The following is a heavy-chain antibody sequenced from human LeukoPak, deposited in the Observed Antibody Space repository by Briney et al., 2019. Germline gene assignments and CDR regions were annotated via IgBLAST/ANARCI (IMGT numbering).Heavy chain of an antibody. V-gene: IGHV3-30*18. D-gene: IGHD3-22*01. Sequence: PGGSLRLSCAASGFTFSTYGMHWVRQAPGKGLEWVAVISYDGSNEFYADSVKGRFTISRDNSTDTLYLQMNSLRAEDTAVYCCAKDGRDYYDSSGYYDYWGQGTLVTVSS. CDR1: GFTFSTYG. CDR2: ISYDGSNE. CDR3: AKDGRDYYDSSGYYDY. J-gene: IGHJ4*02.